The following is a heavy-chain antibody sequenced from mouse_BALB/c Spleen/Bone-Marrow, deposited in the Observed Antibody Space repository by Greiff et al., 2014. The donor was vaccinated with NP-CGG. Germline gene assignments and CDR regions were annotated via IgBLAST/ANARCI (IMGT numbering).Heavy chain of an antibody. Sequence: EVQLQQSGTVLARPGASVKMSCKASGYTFTSYWMHWVKQGPGQGLEWIGAIYPGNSDTSYNQKFKGKAKLTAVTSTSTAYMELSSLTNEDSAVYYCTRVYYYGSAWFAYWGQGTLVTVSA. D-gene: IGHD1-1*01. CDR1: GYTFTSYW. CDR3: TRVYYYGSAWFAY. V-gene: IGHV1-5*01. J-gene: IGHJ3*01. CDR2: IYPGNSDT.